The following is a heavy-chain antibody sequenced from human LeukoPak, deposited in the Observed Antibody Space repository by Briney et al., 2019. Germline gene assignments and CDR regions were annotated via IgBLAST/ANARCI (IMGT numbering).Heavy chain of an antibody. CDR1: GGSISSYY. CDR2: IYYSGST. Sequence: SETLSLTCTVSGGSISSYYWSWIRQPPGKGLEWIGYIYYSGSTNYNPSLKSRVTISVDTSKNQFSLKLSSVTAADTAVYYCASGDFWGGSYFDYWGQGTLVTVSS. V-gene: IGHV4-59*08. J-gene: IGHJ4*02. CDR3: ASGDFWGGSYFDY. D-gene: IGHD3-3*01.